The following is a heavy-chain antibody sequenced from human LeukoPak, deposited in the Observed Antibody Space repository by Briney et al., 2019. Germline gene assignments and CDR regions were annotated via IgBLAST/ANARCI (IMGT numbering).Heavy chain of an antibody. CDR1: GFTFSNYA. Sequence: PGGSLRLSCAASGFTFSNYAISWVRQAPGKGLEWVTGISGSGTTTYFADSVKGRFTISRDNSDDTVYLRMNSLRAEDTALYYCAKLKRVAIIRGESGFDYWGQGTLVTVSS. CDR3: AKLKRVAIIRGESGFDY. CDR2: ISGSGTTT. J-gene: IGHJ4*02. V-gene: IGHV3-23*01. D-gene: IGHD3-10*01.